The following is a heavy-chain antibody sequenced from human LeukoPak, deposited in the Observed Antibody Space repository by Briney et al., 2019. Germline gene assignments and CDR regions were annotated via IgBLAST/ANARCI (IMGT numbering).Heavy chain of an antibody. CDR2: INHSGST. D-gene: IGHD2-15*01. Sequence: SETLSLTCAVYGGSFSGYYWIWIRQPPGKGLEWIGEINHSGSTNYNPSLKSRVTISVDTSKNQFSLKLSSVTAADTAVYYCARGPRRIVVVVAATRFDYWGQGTLVTVSS. J-gene: IGHJ4*02. CDR3: ARGPRRIVVVVAATRFDY. V-gene: IGHV4-34*01. CDR1: GGSFSGYY.